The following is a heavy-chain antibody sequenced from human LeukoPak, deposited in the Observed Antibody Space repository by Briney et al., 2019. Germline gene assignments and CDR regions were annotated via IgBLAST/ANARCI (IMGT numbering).Heavy chain of an antibody. J-gene: IGHJ3*02. V-gene: IGHV3-30*03. Sequence: GGSLRLSCAASGFTFSSYGMHWVRQAPGKGLEWVAVISYDGSNKYYADSVKGRFTISRDNSKNTLYLQMNSLRAEDTAVYYCARDAGAAAVDAFDIWGQGTMVTVSS. CDR3: ARDAGAAAVDAFDI. CDR1: GFTFSSYG. CDR2: ISYDGSNK. D-gene: IGHD6-13*01.